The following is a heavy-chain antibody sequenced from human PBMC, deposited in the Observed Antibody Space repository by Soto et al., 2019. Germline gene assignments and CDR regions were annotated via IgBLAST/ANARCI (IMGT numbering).Heavy chain of an antibody. CDR1: GFTFSSYS. CDR2: ISSTGRTI. V-gene: IGHV3-48*02. Sequence: EVQLVESGGGLVQPGGSLRLSCAASGFTFSSYSMSWVRQAPGKGLEWASFISSTGRTIYYTDSVKGRFTISRDNAKNSLYLQMNSLRDEDTAIYYCASDYWGQGTLVTVSS. CDR3: ASDY. J-gene: IGHJ4*02.